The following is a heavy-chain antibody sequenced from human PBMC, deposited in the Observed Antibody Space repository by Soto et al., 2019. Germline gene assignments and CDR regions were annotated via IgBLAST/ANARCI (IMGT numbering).Heavy chain of an antibody. CDR2: IKSKTDGGTT. J-gene: IGHJ6*02. Sequence: EVQLVESGGGLVKPGGSLRLSCAASGFTFSNAWMSWVRQAPGKGLEWVGRIKSKTDGGTTDYAAPVKGRFTISRDDSTNTLYLQMNSLKTEDTAVYYCTTDVGGITAAYYYGMDVWGQGTTVTVSS. CDR3: TTDVGGITAAYYYGMDV. CDR1: GFTFSNAW. D-gene: IGHD2-21*02. V-gene: IGHV3-15*01.